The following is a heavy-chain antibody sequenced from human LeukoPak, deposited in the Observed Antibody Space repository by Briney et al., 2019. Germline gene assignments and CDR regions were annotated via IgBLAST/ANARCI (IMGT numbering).Heavy chain of an antibody. J-gene: IGHJ4*02. Sequence: PGGSLRLSCAASGFTFSDYTINWVRQAPGKGLEWVSSVSGSGSYIYYADSEKGRFTISRDNAKSSVSLQMNSLRAEDTAVYYCARMPHYGDLNYSFDYWGQGTLVTVSS. D-gene: IGHD4-17*01. CDR1: GFTFSDYT. CDR2: VSGSGSYI. V-gene: IGHV3-21*01. CDR3: ARMPHYGDLNYSFDY.